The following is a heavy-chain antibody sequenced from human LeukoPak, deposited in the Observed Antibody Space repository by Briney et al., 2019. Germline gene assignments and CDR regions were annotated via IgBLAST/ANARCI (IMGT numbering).Heavy chain of an antibody. CDR1: GGSFSGYY. D-gene: IGHD5-18*01. CDR2: INHSGST. J-gene: IGHJ6*04. CDR3: ARFGYDIPQYYYGMDV. Sequence: SETLSLSRAVYGGSFSGYYWSWISDPPGEGLERIGEINHSGSTNYNPSLKSRVTISVDTSRDQFSMKLSSVTAADTAVYYCARFGYDIPQYYYGMDVWGKGTTVTVSS. V-gene: IGHV4-34*01.